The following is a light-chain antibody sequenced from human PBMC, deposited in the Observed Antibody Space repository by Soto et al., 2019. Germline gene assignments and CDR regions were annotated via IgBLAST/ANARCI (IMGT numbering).Light chain of an antibody. J-gene: IGLJ2*01. CDR3: CSYAGSSWI. CDR2: DVD. CDR1: SSDFGGYNF. V-gene: IGLV2-11*01. Sequence: QSALTQPASVSGSPGQSIAISCTGTSSDFGGYNFVSWYQHHPGKAPKLIIFDVDKRPSGVPDRFSGSKSGNTASLTISGLQAEDEADYYCCSYAGSSWIFGGGTQLTVL.